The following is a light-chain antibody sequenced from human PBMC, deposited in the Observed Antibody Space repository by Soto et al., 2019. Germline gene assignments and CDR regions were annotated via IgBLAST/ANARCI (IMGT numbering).Light chain of an antibody. J-gene: IGKJ1*01. CDR2: AAS. Sequence: DIQMTQSPSSLSASVGDRVTITCRASQSISSYLNWYQQKPWKAPKLLIYAASSLQSGVPSRFSGSGSGSDFTLTISSLLPEDFATYYCQQSYSTPQCTFGQGTKVEIK. CDR1: QSISSY. CDR3: QQSYSTPQCT. V-gene: IGKV1-39*01.